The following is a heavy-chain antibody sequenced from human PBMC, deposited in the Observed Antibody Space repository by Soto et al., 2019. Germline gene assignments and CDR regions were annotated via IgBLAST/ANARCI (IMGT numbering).Heavy chain of an antibody. CDR3: ARQYSSSWYYHY. J-gene: IGHJ4*02. V-gene: IGHV4-39*01. CDR2: IYYSGST. Sequence: QLQLQESGPGLVKPSETLSLTCTVSGGSISSSSYYWGWIRQPPGKGLEWIGSIYYSGSTYYNPSLKRRVTISVDTSKNPFSLKLSSVTAADTAVYYCARQYSSSWYYHYWGQGTLVTVSS. D-gene: IGHD6-13*01. CDR1: GGSISSSSYY.